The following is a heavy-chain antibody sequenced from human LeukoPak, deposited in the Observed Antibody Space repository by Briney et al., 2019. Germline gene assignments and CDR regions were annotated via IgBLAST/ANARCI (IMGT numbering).Heavy chain of an antibody. V-gene: IGHV1-2*02. CDR2: INPNSGGT. Sequence: ASVKVSCKASGYTFTGYYMHWVRQAPGQGLEWTGWINPNSGGTNYAQKFQGRVTMTRDTSISTAYMELSRLRSDDTAVYYCARPGTAVAGQRGYFDYWGQGTLVTVSS. CDR3: ARPGTAVAGQRGYFDY. D-gene: IGHD6-19*01. CDR1: GYTFTGYY. J-gene: IGHJ4*02.